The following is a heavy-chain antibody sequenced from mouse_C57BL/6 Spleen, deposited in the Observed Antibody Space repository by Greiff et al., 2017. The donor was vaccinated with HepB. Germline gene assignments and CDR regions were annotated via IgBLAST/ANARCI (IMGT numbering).Heavy chain of an antibody. CDR3: ARTARIKY. CDR2: ISYSGST. Sequence: EVQLQQSGPGLVKPSQSLSLTCTVTGYSITSGYGWNWIRQFPGNKLEWMGYISYSGSTNYNPSLKSRISITRDTSKNQFFLQLNSVTTEDTATHYCARTARIKYWGQGTTLTVSS. J-gene: IGHJ2*01. CDR1: GYSITSGYG. D-gene: IGHD1-2*01. V-gene: IGHV3-2*02.